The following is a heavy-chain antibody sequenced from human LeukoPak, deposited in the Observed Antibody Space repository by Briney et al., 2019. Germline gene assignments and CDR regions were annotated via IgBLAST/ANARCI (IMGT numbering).Heavy chain of an antibody. J-gene: IGHJ6*02. CDR2: IRPDGSDK. V-gene: IGHV3-7*04. CDR1: GFTFSNYW. Sequence: GGSLRLSCAASGFTFSNYWMGWVRQAPAKGLEWVANIRPDGSDKYYVDSVKGRFTISRDNAKNSLYLQMNSLRAEDTAVYYCARGHYGMDVWGQGTTVTVSS. CDR3: ARGHYGMDV.